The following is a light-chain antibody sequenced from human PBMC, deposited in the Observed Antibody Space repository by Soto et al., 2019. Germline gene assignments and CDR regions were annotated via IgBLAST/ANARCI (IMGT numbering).Light chain of an antibody. CDR2: KVS. Sequence: DVVLPQSPLSLPVTLGQPASISCRSSQSLLHSDGNTHLNWFHQRPGQSPRRLIYKVSNRDSGVPDRFSGSGSGTDFTLKISRVEAEDVGVYYCMQGTHWPRTFGQGTKVEIK. J-gene: IGKJ1*01. CDR1: QSLLHSDGNTH. CDR3: MQGTHWPRT. V-gene: IGKV2-30*02.